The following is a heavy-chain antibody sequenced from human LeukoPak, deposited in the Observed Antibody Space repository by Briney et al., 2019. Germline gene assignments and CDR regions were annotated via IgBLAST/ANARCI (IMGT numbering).Heavy chain of an antibody. J-gene: IGHJ3*02. Sequence: ASVKVSCKASGGTFSSYAISWVRQAPGQGLEWMGGIIPIFGTANYAQKFQGRVTITADESTSTAYIELSCLRSEDTAVYYCARDQSPYYGDYDLGAFDIWGQGTMVTVSS. CDR2: IIPIFGTA. D-gene: IGHD4-17*01. CDR3: ARDQSPYYGDYDLGAFDI. V-gene: IGHV1-69*13. CDR1: GGTFSSYA.